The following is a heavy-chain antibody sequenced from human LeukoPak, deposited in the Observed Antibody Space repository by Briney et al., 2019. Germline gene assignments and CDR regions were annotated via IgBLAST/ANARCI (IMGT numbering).Heavy chain of an antibody. CDR3: ARGYCSSTSCYTWNYYYYYMDV. J-gene: IGHJ6*03. V-gene: IGHV1-18*01. CDR2: ISAYNGNT. D-gene: IGHD2-2*02. Sequence: ASVKVSFTASGYTFTIYGISWMRQGPGQGVERVGRISAYNGNTNYAQKLQGRVTMTTDTSTSTAYMELRSLRSDDTAVYYCARGYCSSTSCYTWNYYYYYMDVWGKGTTVTVSS. CDR1: GYTFTIYG.